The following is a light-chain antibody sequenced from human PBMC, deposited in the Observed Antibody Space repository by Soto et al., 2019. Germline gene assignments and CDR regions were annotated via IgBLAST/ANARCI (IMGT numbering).Light chain of an antibody. V-gene: IGKV3-11*01. J-gene: IGKJ5*01. CDR3: QQRSNWPIT. CDR2: DAS. CDR1: QSVSSY. Sequence: EIVLTQSPVTLSLSPGERATLSCRASQSVSSYLAWYQQKPGQAPRLLIYDASNRATGIPARVSGSGSGTDFTLTISSLEPEDFAVYYCQQRSNWPITFGQGTRLEIK.